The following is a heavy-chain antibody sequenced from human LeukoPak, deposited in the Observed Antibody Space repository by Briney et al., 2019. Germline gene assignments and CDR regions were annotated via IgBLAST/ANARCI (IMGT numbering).Heavy chain of an antibody. CDR3: AREITMIDYFDY. Sequence: SETLSLTRTVSGGSIRSSSYYWGWIRQPPGKGLEWIGSIYYSGSTYYNPSLKSRVTISVDTSKNQFSLKLSSVTAADTVLYYCAREITMIDYFDYWGQGTLVTVSS. J-gene: IGHJ4*02. CDR1: GGSIRSSSYY. V-gene: IGHV4-39*07. D-gene: IGHD3-22*01. CDR2: IYYSGST.